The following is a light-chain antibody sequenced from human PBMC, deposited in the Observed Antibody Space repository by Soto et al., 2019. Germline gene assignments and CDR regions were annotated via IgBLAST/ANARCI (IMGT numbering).Light chain of an antibody. J-gene: IGLJ1*01. CDR2: DVS. CDR3: SSYTSSSTLNYV. Sequence: QSVLTQPASVSGSPGQSITISCTGTSSDVGGYNYVSWYQQHPGKAPKLMIYDVSNQPSGVSNRFSGSKSGNTASLIISGLQAEDEADYYCSSYTSSSTLNYVFGTGTKVTVL. V-gene: IGLV2-14*01. CDR1: SSDVGGYNY.